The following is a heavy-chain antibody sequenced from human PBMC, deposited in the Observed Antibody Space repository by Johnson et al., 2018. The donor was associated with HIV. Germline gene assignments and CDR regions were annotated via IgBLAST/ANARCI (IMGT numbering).Heavy chain of an antibody. CDR3: AREVWLTMSL. Sequence: VQLVESGGGLVQPGGSLKLSCAASGFTFSSYWMSWVRQAPGKGLEWVSAISSSGSTIYYADSVKGRFTISRDKSKKTLYLQMNSLRGADTAVYYCAREVWLTMSLWGQGTMVTVSS. CDR1: GFTFSSYW. D-gene: IGHD3-10*02. V-gene: IGHV3-48*01. CDR2: ISSSGSTI. J-gene: IGHJ3*01.